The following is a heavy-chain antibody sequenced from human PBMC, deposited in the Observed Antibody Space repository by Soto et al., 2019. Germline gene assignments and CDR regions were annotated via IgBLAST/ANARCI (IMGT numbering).Heavy chain of an antibody. J-gene: IGHJ4*02. V-gene: IGHV4-61*01. CDR1: GGSVSSGSYY. D-gene: IGHD2-2*01. CDR3: ATELQLPLDY. CDR2: IYYSGST. Sequence: SETLSVTWTVSGGSVSSGSYYWSWIRQPPGRGLEWIGYIYYSGSTNYNPSLKSRVTISRDNAKNTLYLQMNSLRAEDTAVYYCATELQLPLDYWGQGTLVTVSS.